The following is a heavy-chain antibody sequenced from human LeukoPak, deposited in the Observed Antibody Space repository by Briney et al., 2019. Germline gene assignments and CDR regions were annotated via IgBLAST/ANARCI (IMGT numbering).Heavy chain of an antibody. J-gene: IGHJ4*02. Sequence: TGGSLRLSCAASGFTFSSYSMNWVRQAPGKGLEWVSSISSSSSYIYYADSVKGRFTISRDNAKNSLYLQMNSLRAEDTAVYYCTTGYGDYVTPFHYWGQGTLVTVTS. D-gene: IGHD4-17*01. CDR3: TTGYGDYVTPFHY. CDR1: GFTFSSYS. V-gene: IGHV3-21*01. CDR2: ISSSSSYI.